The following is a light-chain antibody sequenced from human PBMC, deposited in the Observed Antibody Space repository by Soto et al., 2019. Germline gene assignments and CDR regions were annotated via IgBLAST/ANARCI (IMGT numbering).Light chain of an antibody. CDR1: SSDVGGFNY. J-gene: IGLJ1*01. V-gene: IGLV2-14*03. CDR2: DVT. CDR3: NSYTSSSTYV. Sequence: QSALTQPASVSGSPGQSITISCTGTSSDVGGFNYVSWYQQHPGKAPKLMIYDVTNRPSGVSYRFSGSKSGNTASLTISGLQAEDEADYYCNSYTSSSTYVLELGPRSPS.